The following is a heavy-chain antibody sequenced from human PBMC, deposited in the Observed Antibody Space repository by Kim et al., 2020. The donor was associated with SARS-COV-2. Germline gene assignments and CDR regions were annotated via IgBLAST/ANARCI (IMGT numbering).Heavy chain of an antibody. CDR1: GGSFSGYY. V-gene: IGHV4-34*01. Sequence: SETLSLTCAVYGGSFSGYYWSWIRQPPGKGLEWIGEINHSGSTNYNPSLKSRVTISVDTSKNQLSLKLSSVTAADTAVYYCARVNRWPGGYYYYGMDVWGQGTTVTVSS. CDR3: ARVNRWPGGYYYYGMDV. CDR2: INHSGST. D-gene: IGHD2-15*01. J-gene: IGHJ6*02.